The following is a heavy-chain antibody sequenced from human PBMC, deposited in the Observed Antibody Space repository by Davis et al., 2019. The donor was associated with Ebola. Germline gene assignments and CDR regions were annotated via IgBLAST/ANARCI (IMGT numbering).Heavy chain of an antibody. CDR3: ARHGGYGGGIY. Sequence: PSETLSLTCSVSGASIYSNGYYWDWVRQPPGKGLEYIGYIYYTGSTYYNPSLKSRVTISIDTSKNQFSLKVTSVSTPDTAVYYCARHGGYGGGIYWGQGALVTVSS. V-gene: IGHV4-39*01. D-gene: IGHD2-21*01. J-gene: IGHJ4*02. CDR1: GASIYSNGYY. CDR2: IYYTGST.